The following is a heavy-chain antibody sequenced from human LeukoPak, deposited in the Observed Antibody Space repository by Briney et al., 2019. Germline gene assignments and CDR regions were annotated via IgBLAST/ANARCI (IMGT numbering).Heavy chain of an antibody. CDR2: INPNSGGT. CDR3: ARALHRVAVAGTRV. V-gene: IGHV1-2*02. D-gene: IGHD6-19*01. J-gene: IGHJ4*02. CDR1: GYTFTGYY. Sequence: ASVKVSCKASGYTFTGYYMHWVRQAPGQGLEWMGWINPNSGGTNYAQKFQGRVTMTRDTSISTAYMELSRLRSDDTAVYYCARALHRVAVAGTRVWGQGTLVTVSS.